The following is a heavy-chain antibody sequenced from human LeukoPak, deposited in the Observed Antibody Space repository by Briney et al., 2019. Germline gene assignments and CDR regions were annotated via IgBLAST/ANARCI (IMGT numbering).Heavy chain of an antibody. J-gene: IGHJ6*03. Sequence: GGSLRLSCAASRFTFSSYGMHWVRQAPGKGLEWVAYIQYDGSNEQYADSVKGRFSISRDSSKNILYLQMNSLRAEDTAVYYCAKDRCSNGVGCYYYMDVWGKGTTVTISS. D-gene: IGHD2-8*01. V-gene: IGHV3-30*02. CDR2: IQYDGSNE. CDR3: AKDRCSNGVGCYYYMDV. CDR1: RFTFSSYG.